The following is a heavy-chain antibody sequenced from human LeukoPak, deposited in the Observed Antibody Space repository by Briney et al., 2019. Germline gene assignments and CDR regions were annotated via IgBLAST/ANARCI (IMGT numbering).Heavy chain of an antibody. CDR3: ARRATTERGHSYGLDF. V-gene: IGHV3-21*01. Sequence: PGGSLRLSCEVSGFTFSSYHMNWVRQAPGTGLEWVSSIGSSGSYIYYADSLTGRFTISRDNAKNSLYLQMNSLRAEDTAMYYCARRATTERGHSYGLDFWGQGTLVTVSS. CDR1: GFTFSSYH. J-gene: IGHJ4*02. CDR2: IGSSGSYI. D-gene: IGHD5-18*01.